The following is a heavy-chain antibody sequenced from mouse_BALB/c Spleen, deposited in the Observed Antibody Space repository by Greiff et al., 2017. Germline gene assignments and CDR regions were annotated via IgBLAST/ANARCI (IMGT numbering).Heavy chain of an antibody. J-gene: IGHJ4*01. CDR1: GFTFSDYY. CDR3: ARDQDYYGSGGYAMDY. D-gene: IGHD1-1*01. Sequence: VESGGGLVKPGGSLKLSCAASGFTFSDYYMYWVRQTPEKRLEWVATISDGGSYTYYPDSVKGRFTISRDNAKNNLYLQMSSLKSEDTAMYYCARDQDYYGSGGYAMDYWGQGTSVTVSS. CDR2: ISDGGSYT. V-gene: IGHV5-4*02.